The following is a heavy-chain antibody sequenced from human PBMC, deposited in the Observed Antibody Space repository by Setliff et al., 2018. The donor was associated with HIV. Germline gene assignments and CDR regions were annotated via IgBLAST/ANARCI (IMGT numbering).Heavy chain of an antibody. V-gene: IGHV4-59*12. CDR3: ARILQVGGTTRYAFDI. J-gene: IGHJ3*02. D-gene: IGHD1-26*01. Sequence: GSLRLSCVASGFTFSSYCMDWFRQAPGKGLEWIGYIYYSGSTNYNPSLKSRVTISVDTSKNQFSLRLSSVTAADTAVYYCARILQVGGTTRYAFDIWGQGTMVTVSS. CDR2: IYYSGST. CDR1: GFTFSSYC.